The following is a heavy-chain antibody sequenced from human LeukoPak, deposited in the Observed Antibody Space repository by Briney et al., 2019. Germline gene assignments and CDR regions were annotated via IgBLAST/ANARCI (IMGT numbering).Heavy chain of an antibody. CDR2: IYTGGST. V-gene: IGHV4-4*07. Sequence: PSETLSLTCTVSGGSISTYYWTWIRQPAGKGLEWIGRIYTGGSTNYNPPLKSRVTISVETSKNQFSLRLRSVTAADTAVYYCARHIPGNPYFDYWGQGTLVTVSS. CDR3: ARHIPGNPYFDY. D-gene: IGHD2-21*01. J-gene: IGHJ4*02. CDR1: GGSISTYY.